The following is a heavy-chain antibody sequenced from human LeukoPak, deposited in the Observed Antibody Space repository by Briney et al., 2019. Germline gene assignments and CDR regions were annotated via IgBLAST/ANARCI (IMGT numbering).Heavy chain of an antibody. J-gene: IGHJ5*02. CDR1: GYTFTSYV. CDR3: ARFRVLHYGSGRGKNNWFDP. D-gene: IGHD3-10*01. Sequence: ASVKVSCKASGYTFTSYVINWVRQATGQGLEWMGWMNPNSGNTGYAQKFQGRVTMTRNTSISTAYMELSSLRSEDTAVYYCARFRVLHYGSGRGKNNWFDPWGQGTLVTVSS. CDR2: MNPNSGNT. V-gene: IGHV1-8*01.